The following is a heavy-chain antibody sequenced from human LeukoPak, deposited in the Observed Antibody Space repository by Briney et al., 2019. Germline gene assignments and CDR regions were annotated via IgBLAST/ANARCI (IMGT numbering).Heavy chain of an antibody. CDR1: GFTFSSYA. V-gene: IGHV3-23*01. J-gene: IGHJ4*02. Sequence: PGGSLRLSCAASGFTFSSYAMSWVRQAPGKGLEWVSAISGSGGSTYYADSVKGRFTISRDNSKNTLYLQMNSLRAEDTAIYYCATYRHVLLPFESWGQGTLVTVSS. D-gene: IGHD2-8*02. CDR2: ISGSGGST. CDR3: ATYRHVLLPFES.